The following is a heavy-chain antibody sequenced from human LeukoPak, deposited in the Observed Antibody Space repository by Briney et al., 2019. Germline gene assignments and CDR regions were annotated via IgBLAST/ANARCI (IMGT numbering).Heavy chain of an antibody. D-gene: IGHD5-18*01. J-gene: IGHJ4*02. CDR2: IYYSGST. V-gene: IGHV4-39*07. CDR3: ARVSGYSYGYYPY. CDR1: GGSISSYY. Sequence: SETLSLTCTVSGGSISSYYWGWIRQPPGKGLEWIGSIYYSGSTYYNPSLKSRVTISVDTSKNQFSLKLSSVTAADTAVYYCARVSGYSYGYYPYWGQGTLVTVSS.